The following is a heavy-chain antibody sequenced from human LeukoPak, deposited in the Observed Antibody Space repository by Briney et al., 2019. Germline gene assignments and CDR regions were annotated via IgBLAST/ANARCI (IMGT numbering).Heavy chain of an antibody. Sequence: ASVTVSCKASGYTFTGYYIHWVGQAPGQGLEWMGWIYPYSGDTNYAQNFQGRVTMTRDTSISTAYMELSSLKSDDTAVYYCTRDRHSGSSRDIWGQGTMLTVSS. CDR1: GYTFTGYY. D-gene: IGHD6-6*01. CDR2: IYPYSGDT. V-gene: IGHV1-2*02. CDR3: TRDRHSGSSRDI. J-gene: IGHJ3*02.